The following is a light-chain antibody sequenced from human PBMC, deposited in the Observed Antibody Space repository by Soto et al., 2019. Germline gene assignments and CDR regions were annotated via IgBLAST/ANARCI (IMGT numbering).Light chain of an antibody. J-gene: IGLJ2*01. V-gene: IGLV2-11*01. CDR1: SSDVGRYNY. CDR2: DVI. Sequence: QSVLTQPPSVSGSPGQSVTISCTGTSSDVGRYNYVSWYQQRPGKAPKLIIYDVIKRPSGVPDRFSGSKSGNTASLTISGLQADDEANYCCCAHTGTSILFGGGTKVTV. CDR3: CAHTGTSIL.